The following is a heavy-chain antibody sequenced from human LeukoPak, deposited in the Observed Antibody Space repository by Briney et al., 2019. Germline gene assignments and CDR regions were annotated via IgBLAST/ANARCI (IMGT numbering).Heavy chain of an antibody. CDR2: ISYDGSNK. CDR3: ARATQDIVVVPAATPSDYYYGMDV. CDR1: GFTFSSYA. D-gene: IGHD2-2*01. J-gene: IGHJ6*02. Sequence: GRSLRLSCAASGFTFSSYAMHWVRRAPGKGLEWVAVISYDGSNKYYADSVKGRFTISRDNSKNTLYLQMNSLRAEDTAVYYCARATQDIVVVPAATPSDYYYGMDVWGQGTTVTVSS. V-gene: IGHV3-30-3*01.